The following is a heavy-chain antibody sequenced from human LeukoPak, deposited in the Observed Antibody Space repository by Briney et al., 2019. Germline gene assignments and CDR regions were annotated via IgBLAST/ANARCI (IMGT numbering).Heavy chain of an antibody. CDR3: ARHSSWYQYSFDY. CDR1: GGSFSGYY. Sequence: SETLSLTCTVYGGSFSGYYWSWIRHPPGKGLELVGEITHRGRTKCHPSLQGRVTISVDTSKHQLSLKLRSATAADTAVYYCARHSSWYQYSFDYWGQGTLVTVS. D-gene: IGHD6-13*01. V-gene: IGHV4-34*01. J-gene: IGHJ4*02. CDR2: ITHRGRT.